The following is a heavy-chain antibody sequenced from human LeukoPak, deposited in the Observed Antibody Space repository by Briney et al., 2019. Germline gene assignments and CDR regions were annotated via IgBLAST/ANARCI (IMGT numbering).Heavy chain of an antibody. Sequence: GGSLRLSRAASGFTFCSYWISWVRQAPGKGLEWVANIKADGSEKYYVDSAKGRFTISRDNAKNSLYLQMNSLRAEDTAVYYCARGESLHFDFWGQATMVTVS. D-gene: IGHD3-10*01. J-gene: IGHJ4*02. CDR1: GFTFCSYW. CDR3: ARGESLHFDF. CDR2: IKADGSEK. V-gene: IGHV3-7*05.